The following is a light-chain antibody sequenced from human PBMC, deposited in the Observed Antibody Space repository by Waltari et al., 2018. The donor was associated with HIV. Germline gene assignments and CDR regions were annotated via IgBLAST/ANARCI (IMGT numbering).Light chain of an antibody. CDR1: QSVLYSSNNKNY. CDR3: QQYYSTPPYT. J-gene: IGKJ2*01. V-gene: IGKV4-1*01. CDR2: WAS. Sequence: QSPDSLAVSLGERATINCKSSQSVLYSSNNKNYLAWYQQKPGQAPKLLIYWASTRESGVPDRFSGSGSGTDFTLTISSLQAEDVAVYYCQQYYSTPPYTFGQGTKLEIK.